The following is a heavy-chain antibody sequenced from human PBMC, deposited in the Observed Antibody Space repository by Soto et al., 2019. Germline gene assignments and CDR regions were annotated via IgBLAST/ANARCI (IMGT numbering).Heavy chain of an antibody. Sequence: PSETLSLTCSVSGGSISSSSYYWGWIRQPPGKGLEWIASIYYSGSIYHNPSLKSRVTMSIDTSKKQFSLKLTSVTAADTAVYYCARGSTTEKVDSWGQGTLVTVSS. CDR3: ARGSTTEKVDS. J-gene: IGHJ4*02. D-gene: IGHD4-17*01. CDR1: GGSISSSSYY. V-gene: IGHV4-39*01. CDR2: IYYSGSI.